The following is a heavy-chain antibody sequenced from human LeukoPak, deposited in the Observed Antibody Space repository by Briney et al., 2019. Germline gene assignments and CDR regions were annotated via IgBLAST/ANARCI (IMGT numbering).Heavy chain of an antibody. D-gene: IGHD3-10*01. Sequence: ASVKVSCKASGYTFTSYDINWVRQATGQGLEWMGWLNPNSGNTGYAQKFQGRVTITRNTSISTAYMELSSLRSEDTAVHYCARGRRHNHQRGAAYYYYMDVWGKGTTVTVSS. CDR3: ARGRRHNHQRGAAYYYYMDV. J-gene: IGHJ6*03. CDR1: GYTFTSYD. V-gene: IGHV1-8*03. CDR2: LNPNSGNT.